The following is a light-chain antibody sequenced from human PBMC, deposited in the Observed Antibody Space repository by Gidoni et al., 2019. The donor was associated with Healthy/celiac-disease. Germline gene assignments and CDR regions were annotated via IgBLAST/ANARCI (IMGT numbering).Light chain of an antibody. Sequence: SYELTQPPSVSVSPGKTASITCSGDKLGDKYAFGYQQKPGQPPVLVIYQDSKRPSGLPERFSGSNSGNTATLTISGTQAMDEADYYCQAWDSSTNVVFGGGTKLTVL. CDR1: KLGDKY. CDR2: QDS. CDR3: QAWDSSTNVV. J-gene: IGLJ2*01. V-gene: IGLV3-1*01.